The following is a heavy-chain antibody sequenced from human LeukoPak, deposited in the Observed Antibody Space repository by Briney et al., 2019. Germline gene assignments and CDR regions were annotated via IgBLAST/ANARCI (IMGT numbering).Heavy chain of an antibody. D-gene: IGHD4-17*01. J-gene: IGHJ4*02. CDR2: ISSSSSYI. CDR3: ARTYGDRIYYFDY. Sequence: PGGPLRLSCAASGFTFSSYSMNWVRQAPGKGLEWVSSISSSSSYIYYADSVKGRFTISRDNSKNTLYLQMNSLRAEDTAVYYCARTYGDRIYYFDYWGQGTLVTVSS. CDR1: GFTFSSYS. V-gene: IGHV3-21*04.